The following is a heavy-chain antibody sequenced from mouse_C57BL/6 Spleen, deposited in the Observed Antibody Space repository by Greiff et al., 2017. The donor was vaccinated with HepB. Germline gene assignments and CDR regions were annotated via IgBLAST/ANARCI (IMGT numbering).Heavy chain of an antibody. CDR1: GYTFTDYY. CDR3: AREEGLGDY. CDR2: INPNNGGT. D-gene: IGHD3-3*01. J-gene: IGHJ2*01. V-gene: IGHV1-26*01. Sequence: VQLQQSGPELVKPGASVKISCKASGYTFTDYYMNWVKQSDGKSLEWIGDINPNNGGTSYNQKFKGKATLTVDKSSSTAYMELRSLTSEDSAVYYCAREEGLGDYWGQGTTLTVSS.